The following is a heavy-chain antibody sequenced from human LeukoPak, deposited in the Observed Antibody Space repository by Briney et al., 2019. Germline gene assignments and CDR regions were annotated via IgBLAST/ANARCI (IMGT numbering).Heavy chain of an antibody. J-gene: IGHJ4*02. CDR2: IYYSGST. CDR1: GGSISSYY. CDR3: ATKMTWIQLWSGVFDY. Sequence: SETLSLTCTVSGGSISSYYWSWIRQPPGKGLEWIGYIYYSGSTNYNPSLKSRVTISVDTSKNQFSLKLSSVTAADTAVYYCATKMTWIQLWSGVFDYWGQGTLVTVSS. V-gene: IGHV4-59*08. D-gene: IGHD5-18*01.